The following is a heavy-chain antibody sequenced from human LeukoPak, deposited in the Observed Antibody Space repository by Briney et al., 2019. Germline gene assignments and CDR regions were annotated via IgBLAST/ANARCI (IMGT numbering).Heavy chain of an antibody. CDR2: IKQDGSEK. Sequence: GGSLRLSCAASGFTFSSYWMSWMRQAPGKGLEWVANIKQDGSEKYYVDSVKGRFSISRENAKNALYLQMNSLRAEGTAVYYCARGILTGYGYWGQGTLVTVSS. CDR1: GFTFSSYW. V-gene: IGHV3-7*04. J-gene: IGHJ4*02. CDR3: ARGILTGYGY. D-gene: IGHD3-9*01.